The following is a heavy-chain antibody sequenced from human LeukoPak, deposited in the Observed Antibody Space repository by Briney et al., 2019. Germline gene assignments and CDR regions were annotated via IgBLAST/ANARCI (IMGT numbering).Heavy chain of an antibody. J-gene: IGHJ5*02. Sequence: ASVKVSCKASGYTFTSYGISWVRQAPGQGLEWMGWISAYNGNTNYAQKLQGRVTMTTDTSTSTAYMELRSLRSDDTAVYYCARTLGDYVWGGYRLRRFDPWGQGTLVTVSS. CDR1: GYTFTSYG. CDR3: ARTLGDYVWGGYRLRRFDP. V-gene: IGHV1-18*01. D-gene: IGHD3-16*02. CDR2: ISAYNGNT.